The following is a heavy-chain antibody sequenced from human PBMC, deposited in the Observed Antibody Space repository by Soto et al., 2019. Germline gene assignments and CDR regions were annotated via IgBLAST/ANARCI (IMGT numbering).Heavy chain of an antibody. V-gene: IGHV4-39*01. J-gene: IGHJ4*02. CDR1: GVSISNSSYY. CDR2: IYYSGIT. CDR3: ARHGSN. Sequence: SETLSLTCTVSGVSISNSSYYWGWIRRPPGKGLEWIGTIYYSGITYYNPSLKGRVTISVDTSKNQFSLKLTSVTAADTAVYYCARHGSNWGQGTLVTVSS.